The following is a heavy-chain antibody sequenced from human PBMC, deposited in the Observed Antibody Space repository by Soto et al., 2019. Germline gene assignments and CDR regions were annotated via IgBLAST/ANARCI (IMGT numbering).Heavy chain of an antibody. CDR2: ITSASDYI. Sequence: XGSLGLSCVASGFIFTRSTMNGVRQAPGKGLEWVSSITSASDYIFYADSVKGRFTISRDNAKNSLYLQMNSLRAEDTAVYYCARVGTGSSTPLDIWGQGTMVTVSS. D-gene: IGHD3-9*01. V-gene: IGHV3-21*01. CDR1: GFIFTRST. J-gene: IGHJ3*02. CDR3: ARVGTGSSTPLDI.